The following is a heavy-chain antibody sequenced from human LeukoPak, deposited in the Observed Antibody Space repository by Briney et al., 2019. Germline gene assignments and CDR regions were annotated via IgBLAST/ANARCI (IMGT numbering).Heavy chain of an antibody. Sequence: GGSLRLSCAASGFTFISCGMHWVRQAPGKGLEWVAFIRYDGSNKYYADSVKGRFTISIDNSKNTLYLQMNSLRAEDTAVYYCARDLIYYDSSVNNFDCWGQGTLVTVSS. D-gene: IGHD3-22*01. J-gene: IGHJ4*02. V-gene: IGHV3-30*02. CDR2: IRYDGSNK. CDR1: GFTFISCG. CDR3: ARDLIYYDSSVNNFDC.